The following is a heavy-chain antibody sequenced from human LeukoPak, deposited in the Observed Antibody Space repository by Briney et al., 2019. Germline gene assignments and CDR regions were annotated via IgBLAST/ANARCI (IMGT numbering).Heavy chain of an antibody. J-gene: IGHJ5*02. CDR1: GGSISSYY. V-gene: IGHV4-59*12. D-gene: IGHD2-2*01. Sequence: KPSETLSLTCSVSGGSISSYYWSWIRQPPGKGLEWIGYIYYSGSTNYNPSLKSRVTISVDTSKNQFSLKLSSVTAADTAVYYCARLGYCSSTSCPPWGQGTLVTVSS. CDR3: ARLGYCSSTSCPP. CDR2: IYYSGST.